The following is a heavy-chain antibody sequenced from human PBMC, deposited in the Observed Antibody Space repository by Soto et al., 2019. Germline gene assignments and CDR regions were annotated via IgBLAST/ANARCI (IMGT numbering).Heavy chain of an antibody. CDR1: GFSFSSYG. J-gene: IGHJ6*02. CDR2: ISYDGLEK. V-gene: IGHV3-30*18. CDR3: AKDWSAQHFLSYGLDA. D-gene: IGHD6-13*01. Sequence: QVKLVEFGVNVLQPGRSVRLSCEASGFSFSSYGMHWVRQAPGKGLEWVAVISYDGLEKHYADSVKGRFTISRENSRNTLYLQIDRLSAEDTAVYYCAKDWSAQHFLSYGLDAWGRGTTVTVSS.